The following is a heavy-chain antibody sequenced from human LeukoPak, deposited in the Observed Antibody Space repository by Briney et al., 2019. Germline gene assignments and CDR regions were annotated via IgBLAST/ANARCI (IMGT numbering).Heavy chain of an antibody. CDR2: ISVYNGNT. Sequence: GASVKVSCKASGYTFTRYGISWVRQAPGQGLEWMGWISVYNGNTNYAQNLQGRVTMTTDTSTSTAYMELRSLRSDDTAVYYCARGGILSEDKDSSGSDYWGQGTLVTVSS. CDR1: GYTFTRYG. D-gene: IGHD3-22*01. J-gene: IGHJ4*02. V-gene: IGHV1-18*01. CDR3: ARGGILSEDKDSSGSDY.